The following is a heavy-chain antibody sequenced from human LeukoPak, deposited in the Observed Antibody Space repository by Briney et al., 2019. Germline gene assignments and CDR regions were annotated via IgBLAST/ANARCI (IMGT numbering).Heavy chain of an antibody. D-gene: IGHD6-19*01. Sequence: GGSLRLSCAASGFTFSTYSMNWVRQAPGKGLEWVASITSPVGHIYYADSLKGRITISRDNAKSSLYLQMNSLRAEDTAVYYCATDGQSSGWYGFDYWGQGTLVTVS. CDR3: ATDGQSSGWYGFDY. J-gene: IGHJ4*02. CDR1: GFTFSTYS. V-gene: IGHV3-21*01. CDR2: ITSPVGHI.